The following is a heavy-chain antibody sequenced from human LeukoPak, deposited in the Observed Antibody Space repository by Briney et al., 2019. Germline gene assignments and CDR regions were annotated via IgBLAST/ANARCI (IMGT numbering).Heavy chain of an antibody. J-gene: IGHJ3*02. CDR1: GGSISSGTYY. Sequence: SQTLSLTCTVSGGSISSGTYYWGWIRQPAGKGLEWIGRIYGSGSTNYNPSLKSRVTMSVDTSKNQFSLNLSSVTAADTAVYYCASHQYYDLPGGAFDIWGLGTMVTVSS. V-gene: IGHV4-61*02. D-gene: IGHD3-3*01. CDR3: ASHQYYDLPGGAFDI. CDR2: IYGSGST.